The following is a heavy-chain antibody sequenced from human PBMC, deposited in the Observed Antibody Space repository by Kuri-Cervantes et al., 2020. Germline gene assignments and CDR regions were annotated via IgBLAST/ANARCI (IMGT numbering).Heavy chain of an antibody. V-gene: IGHV3-30-3*01. D-gene: IGHD5-18*01. CDR2: ISYGGSNK. J-gene: IGHJ4*02. Sequence: GGSLRLSCAASGFTFSSYAMHWVRQAPGKGLEWVAVISYGGSNKYYADSVKGRFTISRDNSKNTLYLQMNSLRAEDTAVYYCAKGSRRYSYGEKIDYWGQGTLVTVSS. CDR1: GFTFSSYA. CDR3: AKGSRRYSYGEKIDY.